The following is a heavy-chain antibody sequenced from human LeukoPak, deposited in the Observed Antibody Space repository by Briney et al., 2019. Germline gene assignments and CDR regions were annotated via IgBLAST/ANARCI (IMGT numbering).Heavy chain of an antibody. CDR1: GFTFSNYW. D-gene: IGHD3-22*01. J-gene: IGHJ1*01. Sequence: GGSLRLSCAASGFTFSNYWMGWVRQAPGKGLQWVANIKTDGSEKYYVDSVKGRFTISRDNAKSSLYLQMNSLRAEDTAVYYCATYSSLNRREFQYWGQGTLLTVSS. V-gene: IGHV3-7*01. CDR3: ATYSSLNRREFQY. CDR2: IKTDGSEK.